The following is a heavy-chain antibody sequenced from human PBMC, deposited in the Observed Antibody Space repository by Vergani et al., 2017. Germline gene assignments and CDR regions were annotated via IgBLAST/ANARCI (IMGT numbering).Heavy chain of an antibody. J-gene: IGHJ6*03. V-gene: IGHV1-8*01. CDR2: MNPNSGNT. CDR3: SRSIDYDILTGYYNYYMDV. Sequence: QVQLVQSGAEVKKPGASVKVSCKASGYTFTSYDINWVRQATGQGLEWMGWMNPNSGNTGYAQKFQGRVPITADESTSTAYMELSSMRSEDRAVYYCSRSIDYDILTGYYNYYMDVGGKGTTGTVSS. CDR1: GYTFTSYD. D-gene: IGHD3-9*01.